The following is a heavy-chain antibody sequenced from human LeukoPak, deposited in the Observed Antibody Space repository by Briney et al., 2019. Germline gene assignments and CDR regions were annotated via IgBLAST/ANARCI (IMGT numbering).Heavy chain of an antibody. CDR2: INPNSGGT. V-gene: IGHV1-2*02. D-gene: IGHD3-10*01. J-gene: IGHJ5*02. CDR3: ARDPRVMVRGPSGFDP. Sequence: ASVKVSCKASGYTFTGYYMHWVRQAPGQGLEWMGWINPNSGGTNYAQKFQGRVTMTRDTSISTAYMELSRLRSDDTAVYYCARDPRVMVRGPSGFDPWGQGTLVTVSS. CDR1: GYTFTGYY.